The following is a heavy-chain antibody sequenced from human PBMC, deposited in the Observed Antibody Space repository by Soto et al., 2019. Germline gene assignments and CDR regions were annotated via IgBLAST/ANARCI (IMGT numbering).Heavy chain of an antibody. D-gene: IGHD3-3*01. CDR2: ISSSGSTI. CDR1: GFTFSDYY. J-gene: IGHJ6*02. Sequence: QVQLVESRGGLVKPGGSLRLSCAASGFTFSDYYMSWLRQAPGKGLEWVSYISSSGSTIYYADSVKGRFTISRDNAKNSLYLQMNSLRAEDTAVYYCARMYYDFWSGFHYYGMDVWGQGTTVTVSS. V-gene: IGHV3-11*01. CDR3: ARMYYDFWSGFHYYGMDV.